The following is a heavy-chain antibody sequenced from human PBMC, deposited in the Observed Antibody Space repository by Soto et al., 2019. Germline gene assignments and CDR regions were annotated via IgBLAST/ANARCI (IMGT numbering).Heavy chain of an antibody. CDR2: IYYSGST. CDR3: ARDKPSYYGMDV. CDR1: GGSISSGGYY. Sequence: KSSETLSLTCTFSGGSISSGGYYWSCIRQHPGKGLEWIGYIYYSGSTYYNPSLKSRVTISVDTSKNQFSLKLSSVTAADTAVYYCARDKPSYYGMDVWGQGTTVTVSS. J-gene: IGHJ6*02. V-gene: IGHV4-31*03.